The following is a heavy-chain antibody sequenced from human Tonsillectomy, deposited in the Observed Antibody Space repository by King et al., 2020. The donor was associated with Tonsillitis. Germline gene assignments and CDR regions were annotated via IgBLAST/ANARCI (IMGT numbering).Heavy chain of an antibody. Sequence: VQLVESGAEVKKPGATVKVSCKASGYTFTSYDINWVRQATGQGLEWMGWMNPHTGNTDYAQKFQGRVTMTRNTSISTAYMELSSLRSDDTAVYYLARFDDVLTGFPQLDYWGQGTLVTVSS. V-gene: IGHV1-8*02. CDR2: MNPHTGNT. CDR3: ARFDDVLTGFPQLDY. CDR1: GYTFTSYD. D-gene: IGHD3-9*01. J-gene: IGHJ4*02.